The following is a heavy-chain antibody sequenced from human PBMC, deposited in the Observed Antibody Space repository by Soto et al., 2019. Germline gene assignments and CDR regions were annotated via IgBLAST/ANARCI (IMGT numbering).Heavy chain of an antibody. CDR1: GFTFSSYA. CDR3: AKLRYSSGSYSDY. J-gene: IGHJ4*02. Sequence: LRLSCAASGFTFSSYAMSWVRQAPGKGLEWVSTISGSGRTTYYADSLKGRFTISRDNSKNTLSLQMNSLRAEGTAVYYCAKLRYSSGSYSDYWGQGTLVTVSS. V-gene: IGHV3-23*01. CDR2: ISGSGRTT. D-gene: IGHD3-10*01.